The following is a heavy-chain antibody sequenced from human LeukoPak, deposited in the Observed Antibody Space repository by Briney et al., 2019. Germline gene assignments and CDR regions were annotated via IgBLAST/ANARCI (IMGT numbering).Heavy chain of an antibody. CDR3: ASVYYYDSSGVFDY. Sequence: ASVKVSCKASGGTFSSYAISWVRQAPGQGLEWMGGIIPIFGTANYAQKFQGRVTITADESTSTAYMELSSLRSEDTAVYYCASVYYYDSSGVFDYWGQGTLVTVSS. V-gene: IGHV1-69*13. CDR2: IIPIFGTA. D-gene: IGHD3-22*01. J-gene: IGHJ4*02. CDR1: GGTFSSYA.